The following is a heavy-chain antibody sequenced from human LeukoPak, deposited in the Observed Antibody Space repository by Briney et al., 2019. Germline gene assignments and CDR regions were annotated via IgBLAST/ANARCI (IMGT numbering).Heavy chain of an antibody. J-gene: IGHJ4*02. CDR2: IHPGRGDT. V-gene: IGHV1-2*02. CDR3: ARDHNWGPDY. D-gene: IGHD7-27*01. CDR1: GYTFTDHY. Sequence: ASVKVSCKALGYTFTDHYFHWLRQAPGQGIECMGWIHPGRGDTNIAQKFKGRVSLTRDMSISTAYMELSRLTSDDTAVYYCARDHNWGPDYWGQGTLVSVSS.